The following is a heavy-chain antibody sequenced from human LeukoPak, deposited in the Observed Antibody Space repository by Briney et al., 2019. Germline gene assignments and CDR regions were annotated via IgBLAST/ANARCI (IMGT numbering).Heavy chain of an antibody. Sequence: SETLSLTCAVYGGSFSGYYWSWIRQPPGKGLEWIGEINHSGSTNYNPSLKSRVTISVDTSKNQFSLKLSSVTAADTAVYYCARQRRNYYGSGSYLFRGWFDPWGQGTLVTVSS. D-gene: IGHD3-10*01. CDR2: INHSGST. CDR1: GGSFSGYY. CDR3: ARQRRNYYGSGSYLFRGWFDP. V-gene: IGHV4-34*01. J-gene: IGHJ5*02.